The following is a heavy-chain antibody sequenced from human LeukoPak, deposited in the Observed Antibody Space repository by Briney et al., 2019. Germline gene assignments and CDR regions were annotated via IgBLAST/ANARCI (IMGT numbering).Heavy chain of an antibody. CDR2: IYSGGST. Sequence: PGGSLRLSCAASGFTVSSNYMSWVRQAPGKGLEWVSVIYSGGSTYYADSVKGRSTTSRDNAKSSLYLQMNSLRAEDTAVYYCGRGHWGLDYWGQGALVTVSS. CDR1: GFTVSSNY. V-gene: IGHV3-53*01. D-gene: IGHD7-27*01. J-gene: IGHJ4*02. CDR3: GRGHWGLDY.